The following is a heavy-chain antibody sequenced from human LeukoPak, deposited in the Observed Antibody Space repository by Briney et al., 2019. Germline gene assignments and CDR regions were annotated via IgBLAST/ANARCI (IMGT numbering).Heavy chain of an antibody. CDR2: INHSGST. CDR1: GGSLSEYY. D-gene: IGHD3-3*02. CDR3: ARGISTHWFDP. J-gene: IGHJ5*02. V-gene: IGHV4-34*01. Sequence: SETLSLTCSVFGGSLSEYYWSWIRQPPGKGLEWFGEINHSGSTYYNPSLKSRVTISVDTSKNQISLILNSVTAADTAVYYCARGISTHWFDPWGQGTLVIVSS.